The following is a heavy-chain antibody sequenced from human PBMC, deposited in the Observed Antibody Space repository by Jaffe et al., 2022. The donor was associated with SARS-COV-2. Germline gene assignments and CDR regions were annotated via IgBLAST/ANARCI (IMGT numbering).Heavy chain of an antibody. CDR1: GFTFSSYS. Sequence: EVQLVESGGGLVKPGGSLRLSCAASGFTFSSYSMNWVRQAPGKGLEWVSSISSSSSYIYYADSVKGRFTISRDNAKNSLYLQMNSLRAEDTAVYYCASSGYCTNGVCPYDAFDIWGQGTMVTVSS. D-gene: IGHD2-8*01. CDR3: ASSGYCTNGVCPYDAFDI. V-gene: IGHV3-21*01. CDR2: ISSSSSYI. J-gene: IGHJ3*02.